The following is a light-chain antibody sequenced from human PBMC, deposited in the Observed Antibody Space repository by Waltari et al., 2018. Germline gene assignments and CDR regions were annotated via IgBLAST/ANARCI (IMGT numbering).Light chain of an antibody. CDR3: QQHSGAPPIT. Sequence: EIVLTQSPGTLSLSPGVRATLSCWASQSISSRYLAWYQQKPGQAPRLLIYGALSRATGIPDRFSGSGSGTDFTLTISRLETDDFAVYYCQQHSGAPPITFGQGTRLEIK. J-gene: IGKJ5*01. V-gene: IGKV3-20*01. CDR1: QSISSRY. CDR2: GAL.